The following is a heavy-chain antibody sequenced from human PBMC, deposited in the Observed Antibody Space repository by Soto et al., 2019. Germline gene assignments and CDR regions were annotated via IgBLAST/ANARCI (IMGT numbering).Heavy chain of an antibody. CDR3: ARVPRIAAAGTSAFDI. Sequence: ESGGGVVQPGRSLRLSCAASGFTFSSYAMHWVRQAPGKGLEWVAVISYDGSNKYYADSVKGRFTISRDNSKNTLYLQMNSLRAEDTAVYYCARVPRIAAAGTSAFDIWGQGTMVTVSS. D-gene: IGHD6-13*01. CDR1: GFTFSSYA. CDR2: ISYDGSNK. V-gene: IGHV3-30-3*01. J-gene: IGHJ3*02.